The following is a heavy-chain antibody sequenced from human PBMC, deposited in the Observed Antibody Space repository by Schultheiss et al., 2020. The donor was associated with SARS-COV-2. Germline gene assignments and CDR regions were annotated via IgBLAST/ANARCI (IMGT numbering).Heavy chain of an antibody. CDR2: ISAYNGNT. CDR3: ARFQRPSSGYYQIDY. D-gene: IGHD3-22*01. CDR1: GYTFTSYG. J-gene: IGHJ4*02. V-gene: IGHV1-18*01. Sequence: ASVKVSCKASGYTFTSYGISWVRQAPGQGLEWMGWISAYNGNTNYAQKLQGRVTMTTDTSTSTAYMELRSLRSDDTAVYYCARFQRPSSGYYQIDYWGQGTLVTVAS.